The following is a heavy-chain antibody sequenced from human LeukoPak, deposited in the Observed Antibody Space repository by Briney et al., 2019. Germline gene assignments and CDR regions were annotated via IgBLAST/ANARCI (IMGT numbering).Heavy chain of an antibody. CDR3: ARDAVSTTTAGGIDY. V-gene: IGHV1-18*01. Sequence: ASVKVSCKASGYTFTNYGISWVRQAPGQGLEWMGWISAYSGYTHYAQKIQGRVTVTIEASTSTAYMELRSLTSYDTAVYYCARDAVSTTTAGGIDYWGQGTLVTVSS. CDR1: GYTFTNYG. J-gene: IGHJ4*02. D-gene: IGHD5/OR15-5a*01. CDR2: ISAYSGYT.